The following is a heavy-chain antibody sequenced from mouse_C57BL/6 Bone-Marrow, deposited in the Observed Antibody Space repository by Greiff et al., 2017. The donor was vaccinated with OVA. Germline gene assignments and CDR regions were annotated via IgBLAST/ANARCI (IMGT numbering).Heavy chain of an antibody. V-gene: IGHV3-6*01. CDR3: ARVNYSNYNFFDY. CDR1: GYSITSGYY. Sequence: EVQLQQSGPGLVKPSQSLSLTCSVTGYSITSGYYWNWIRQFPGNKLEWMGYISYDGSNNYNPSLNNRISITRDTSKNQFFLKLNSVTTEDTATYYCARVNYSNYNFFDYWGQGTTLTVSS. D-gene: IGHD2-5*01. J-gene: IGHJ2*01. CDR2: ISYDGSN.